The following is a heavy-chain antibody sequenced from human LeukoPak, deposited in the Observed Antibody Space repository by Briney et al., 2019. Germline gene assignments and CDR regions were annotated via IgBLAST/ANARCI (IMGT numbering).Heavy chain of an antibody. CDR1: GFTFSSYA. V-gene: IGHV3-30-3*01. J-gene: IGHJ4*02. D-gene: IGHD3-22*01. Sequence: AGGSLRLSCAASGFTFSSYAMHWVRQAPGKGLEWVAVISYDGSNKYYADSVKGRFTISRDNSKNTLYLQMNSLRAEDTAVYYCARCYDSSGYYYPMGYWGQGTLVTVSS. CDR2: ISYDGSNK. CDR3: ARCYDSSGYYYPMGY.